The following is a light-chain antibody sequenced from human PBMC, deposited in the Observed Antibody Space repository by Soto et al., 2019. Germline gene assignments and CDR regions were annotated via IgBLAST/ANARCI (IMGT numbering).Light chain of an antibody. CDR3: QVWDVSTVHSV. CDR2: DDS. V-gene: IGLV3-21*02. CDR1: NIGSKT. Sequence: SYELTQPPWMSVAPGQTARITWGGNNIGSKTVHWYQQKAGQAPVLVVYDDSDRPSGIPERFSGSNSGNTATLTISRVEAGDEAEYYCQVWDVSTVHSVFATGPKVNVL. J-gene: IGLJ1*01.